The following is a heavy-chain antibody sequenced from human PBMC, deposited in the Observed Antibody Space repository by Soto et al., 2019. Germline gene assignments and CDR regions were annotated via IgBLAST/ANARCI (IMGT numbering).Heavy chain of an antibody. Sequence: SVKVSCKASGGTFSSYAISWVRQAPGQGLEWMGGIIPIFGTANYAQKFQGRVTITADKSTSTAYMELSSLRSEDTAVYYCARSTLAGEMATIFDYWGQGTMVTVSS. J-gene: IGHJ4*02. CDR1: GGTFSSYA. CDR3: ARSTLAGEMATIFDY. CDR2: IIPIFGTA. V-gene: IGHV1-69*06. D-gene: IGHD5-12*01.